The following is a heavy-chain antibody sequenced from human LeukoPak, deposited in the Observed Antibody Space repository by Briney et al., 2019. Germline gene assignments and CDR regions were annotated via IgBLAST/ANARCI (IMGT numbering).Heavy chain of an antibody. CDR3: ARDLATIDGIAWYYFEN. CDR1: GGTFSSYA. CDR2: IIPILGIA. V-gene: IGHV1-69*04. J-gene: IGHJ4*02. D-gene: IGHD5-12*01. Sequence: ASVKVSCKASGGTFSSYAISWVRQAPGQGLEWMGRIIPILGIANYAQKFQGRVTITADKSTSTAYMELSRLRSDDTALYYCARDLATIDGIAWYYFENWGQGTLVTVS.